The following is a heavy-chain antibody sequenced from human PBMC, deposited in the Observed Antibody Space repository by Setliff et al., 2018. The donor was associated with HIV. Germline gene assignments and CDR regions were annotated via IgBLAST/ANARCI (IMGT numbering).Heavy chain of an antibody. CDR1: GFTFSDYY. Sequence: LRLSCAASGFTFSDYYMSWIRQAPGKGLEWVSYISSSGSTIYYADSVKGRFTISRDNAENSLYLQMNSLRAEDTAVYYCARPLTGYSITHYYYMDVWGKGTTVTVSS. CDR2: ISSSGSTI. D-gene: IGHD3-9*01. V-gene: IGHV3-11*04. CDR3: ARPLTGYSITHYYYMDV. J-gene: IGHJ6*03.